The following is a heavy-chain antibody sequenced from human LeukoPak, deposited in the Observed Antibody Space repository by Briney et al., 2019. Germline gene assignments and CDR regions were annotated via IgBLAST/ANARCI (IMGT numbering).Heavy chain of an antibody. Sequence: PGGSLRLSCAASGFTFSDYYMSWIRQAPGKGLEWVSYISSSGSTIYYADSVKGRFTISRDNAKNTLYLQMGSLRAEDMAVYYCARGGGSSWTRRDYFDYWGQGTLVTVSS. CDR1: GFTFSDYY. V-gene: IGHV3-11*04. CDR3: ARGGGSSWTRRDYFDY. CDR2: ISSSGSTI. J-gene: IGHJ4*02. D-gene: IGHD6-13*01.